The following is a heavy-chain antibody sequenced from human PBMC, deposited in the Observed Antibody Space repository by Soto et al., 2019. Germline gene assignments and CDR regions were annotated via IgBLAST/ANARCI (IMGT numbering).Heavy chain of an antibody. CDR3: ARTLGYCSGGSCYSRYYYGMDA. D-gene: IGHD2-15*01. Sequence: ASVKVSCKASGYTFTGYYMHWVRQAPGQGLEWMGWINPNSGGTNYAQKFQGRVTMTRDTSISTAYMELSRLRSDDTAVYYCARTLGYCSGGSCYSRYYYGMDAWGQGTTVTVSS. J-gene: IGHJ6*02. CDR2: INPNSGGT. CDR1: GYTFTGYY. V-gene: IGHV1-2*02.